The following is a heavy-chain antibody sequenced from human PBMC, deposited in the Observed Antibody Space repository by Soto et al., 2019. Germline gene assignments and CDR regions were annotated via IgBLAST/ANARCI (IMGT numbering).Heavy chain of an antibody. V-gene: IGHV4-30-4*01. CDR3: ARVTVTTGGYGMDV. D-gene: IGHD4-4*01. CDR1: GGSFSSGDYY. CDR2: IYYSGST. Sequence: PSETLSLTCAVYGGSFSSGDYYWSWIRQPPGKGLEWIGYIYYSGSTYYNPSLKSRVTISVDTSKNQFSLKLSSVTAADTAVYYCARVTVTTGGYGMDVWGQGTTVTVSS. J-gene: IGHJ6*02.